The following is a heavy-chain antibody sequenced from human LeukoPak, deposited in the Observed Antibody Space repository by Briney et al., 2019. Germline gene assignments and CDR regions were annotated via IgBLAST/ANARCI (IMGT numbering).Heavy chain of an antibody. CDR2: INPSGGST. J-gene: IGHJ4*02. V-gene: IGHV1-46*01. CDR3: ARERFTGSSWQLYYFDS. D-gene: IGHD6-13*01. CDR1: GYTFTSYY. Sequence: ASVKVSCKASGYTFTSYYMHWVRQAPGQGLEWMGIINPSGGSTSYAQKFQGRATMTRDTSTSTVYMELSNLRSEDTAVYYCARERFTGSSWQLYYFDSWGQGTLVTVSS.